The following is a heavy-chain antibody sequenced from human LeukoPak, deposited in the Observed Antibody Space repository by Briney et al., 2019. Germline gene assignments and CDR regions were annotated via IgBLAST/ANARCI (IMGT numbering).Heavy chain of an antibody. CDR2: IKSKTDGGTT. CDR1: GFTFSNAW. J-gene: IGHJ3*02. Sequence: KTGGSLRLSCAASGFTFSNAWMSWVRQAPGKGLEWDGRIKSKTDGGTTDYAAPVKGRFTISRDDSKNTLYLQMNSLKTEDTAVYYCTTDWVLRFVEWLYDDLNDAFDIWGQGTMVTVSS. V-gene: IGHV3-15*01. CDR3: TTDWVLRFVEWLYDDLNDAFDI. D-gene: IGHD3-3*01.